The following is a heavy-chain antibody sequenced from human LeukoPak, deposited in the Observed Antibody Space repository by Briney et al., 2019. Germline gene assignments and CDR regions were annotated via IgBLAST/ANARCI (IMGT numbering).Heavy chain of an antibody. CDR3: AREPKQYYYDSSGYSYFDY. J-gene: IGHJ4*02. CDR2: ISAYNGNT. V-gene: IGHV1-18*01. CDR1: GYTFTSYG. D-gene: IGHD3-22*01. Sequence: ASVKVSCKASGYTFTSYGISWVRQAPGQGLEWMGWISAYNGNTNYAQKLQGRVTMTTDTSTSTAYMELRSLRSDDTAVYYCAREPKQYYYDSSGYSYFDYWGQGTLVTVSS.